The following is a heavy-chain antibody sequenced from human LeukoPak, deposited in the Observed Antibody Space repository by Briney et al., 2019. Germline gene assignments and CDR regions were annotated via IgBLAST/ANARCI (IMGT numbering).Heavy chain of an antibody. CDR1: GFTFSNYW. J-gene: IGHJ4*02. Sequence: GGSLRLSCAASGFTFSNYWMHWVRQAPGKGLVWVSRINSDGINTSYADSVKGRFTISRDNAKNTLNLQMNSLRAEDTAVYYCARRLIVGALRYNFDYWGQGTLVTVSS. D-gene: IGHD1-26*01. CDR2: INSDGINT. V-gene: IGHV3-74*01. CDR3: ARRLIVGALRYNFDY.